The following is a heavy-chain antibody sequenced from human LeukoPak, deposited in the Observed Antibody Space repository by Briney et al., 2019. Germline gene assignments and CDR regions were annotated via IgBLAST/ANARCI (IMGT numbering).Heavy chain of an antibody. CDR3: ARRGSSSWYLDY. D-gene: IGHD6-13*01. J-gene: IGHJ4*02. Sequence: TGGSLRLSCAASGFMFSSCGMHWVRQAPGKGLEWVAFIQYDGVKKFYVDSVKGRFTVSRDNSKNMLYLQMNSLRAEDTAVYYCARRGSSSWYLDYWGQGTLVTVSS. CDR1: GFMFSSCG. CDR2: IQYDGVKK. V-gene: IGHV3-30*02.